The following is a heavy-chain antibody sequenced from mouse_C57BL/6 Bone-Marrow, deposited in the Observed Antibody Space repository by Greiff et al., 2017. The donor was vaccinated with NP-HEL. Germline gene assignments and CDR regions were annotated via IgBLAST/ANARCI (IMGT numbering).Heavy chain of an antibody. J-gene: IGHJ2*01. CDR3: ARGGVRGY. Sequence: QVQLQQSGAELVKPGASVKLSCKASGYTFTSYWMQWVKQRPGQGLEWIGEIDPSDSYTNYNQKFKGKATLTVDTSSSTAYMQLSSLTSEDSAVNYCARGGVRGYWGQGTTLTGSS. D-gene: IGHD2-2*01. CDR1: GYTFTSYW. CDR2: IDPSDSYT. V-gene: IGHV1-50*01.